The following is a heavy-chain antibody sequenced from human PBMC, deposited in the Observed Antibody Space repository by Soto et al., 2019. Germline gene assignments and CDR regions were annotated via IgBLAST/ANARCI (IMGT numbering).Heavy chain of an antibody. J-gene: IGHJ4*02. CDR2: IKGDGTNT. CDR1: GFTFSSYW. V-gene: IGHV3-74*01. D-gene: IGHD5-12*01. Sequence: EVQLVESGGGLVQFGGSLRLSCAASGFTFSSYWMHWVRQVPGKGLVWVSRIKGDGTNTDYADSVKGRFTISRDNVKNTLYLHMTSLTAEDTAVYYCARGLSGYYGFDYWGQGTLVTVSS. CDR3: ARGLSGYYGFDY.